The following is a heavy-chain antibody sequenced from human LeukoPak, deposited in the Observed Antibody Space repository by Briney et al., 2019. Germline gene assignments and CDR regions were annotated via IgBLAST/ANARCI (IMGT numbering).Heavy chain of an antibody. V-gene: IGHV4-34*01. Sequence: SETLSLTCAVYGGSFSGYYWSWIRQPPGKGLEWIGEINHSGSTNYNPSLKSRVTISVDTSKNQFSLKLSSVTAADTAVYYCARGGLAVARTFDCWGQGTLVTVSS. CDR3: ARGGLAVARTFDC. CDR1: GGSFSGYY. D-gene: IGHD6-19*01. J-gene: IGHJ4*02. CDR2: INHSGST.